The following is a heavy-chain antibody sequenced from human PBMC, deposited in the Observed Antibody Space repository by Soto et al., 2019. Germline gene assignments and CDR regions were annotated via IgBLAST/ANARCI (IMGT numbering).Heavy chain of an antibody. J-gene: IGHJ3*02. Sequence: SETLSLTCAVYGGSFSGDYWSWIRQPPGKGLEWIGEINHSGSTNYNPSLKSRVTISVDTSKNQFSLKLSSVTAADTAVYYCARVIRIYGSGMRAFDIWGQGTMVTVSS. CDR2: INHSGST. V-gene: IGHV4-34*01. D-gene: IGHD3-10*01. CDR1: GGSFSGDY. CDR3: ARVIRIYGSGMRAFDI.